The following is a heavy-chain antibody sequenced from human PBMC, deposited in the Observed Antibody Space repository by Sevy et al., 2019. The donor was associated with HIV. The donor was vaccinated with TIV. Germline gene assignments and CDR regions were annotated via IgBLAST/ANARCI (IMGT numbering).Heavy chain of an antibody. D-gene: IGHD2-15*01. CDR2: ISPFNGDT. CDR3: ARAYCSGGSCHSLAY. V-gene: IGHV1-18*01. Sequence: ASVKVSCQASGYTFTSYRIYWVRQAPGQGLEWMGWISPFNGDTNYAQKLQGRVTMITDTSTNTAYMEMRSLRSDETAVYYCARAYCSGGSCHSLAYWGQGTLVTVSS. CDR1: GYTFTSYR. J-gene: IGHJ4*02.